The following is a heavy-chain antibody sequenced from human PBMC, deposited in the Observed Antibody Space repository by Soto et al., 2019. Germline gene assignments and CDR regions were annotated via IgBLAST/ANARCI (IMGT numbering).Heavy chain of an antibody. CDR2: IFSHDAK. CDR3: ALILEITMIRGP. V-gene: IGHV2-26*01. CDR1: GFALNDARMG. Sequence: QVTFKESGPVLVKPTETLTLTCTVSGFALNDARMGVSGIRQPPGKALEWLAHIFSHDAKFYNPALKSRLTISKDTSKSQVVLTMTDMDPVDTATYYCALILEITMIRGPWGQGTLVTVSS. J-gene: IGHJ5*02. D-gene: IGHD3-10*01.